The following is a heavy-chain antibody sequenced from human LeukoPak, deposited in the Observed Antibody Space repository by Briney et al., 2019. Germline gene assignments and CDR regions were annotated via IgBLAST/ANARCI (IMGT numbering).Heavy chain of an antibody. V-gene: IGHV4-59*12. J-gene: IGHJ2*01. D-gene: IGHD6-19*01. CDR2: IRYTGNT. Sequence: PSGTLCLTCAVSGVSISTYVWNWVRQSPGKGLEWIGYIRYTGNTNYYPSLETRRTMSLDKYTKNLSLTLTTLSAADTAVYYCERGADTTGWYLGWWFDGWGSGTLVTVSS. CDR3: ERGADTTGWYLGWWFDG. CDR1: GVSISTYV.